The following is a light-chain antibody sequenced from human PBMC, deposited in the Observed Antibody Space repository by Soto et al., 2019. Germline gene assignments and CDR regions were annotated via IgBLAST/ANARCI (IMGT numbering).Light chain of an antibody. Sequence: EIVLTQSPGTLSLSPGERATLSCRASQSVSSSYLAWYQQKPGQAPRLLISGASSRATGIPDRFSGSGSGTDFTLTISRLEPEDSAVYYCQQYLRSPLTFGGGTKVEIK. CDR2: GAS. CDR3: QQYLRSPLT. V-gene: IGKV3-20*01. J-gene: IGKJ4*01. CDR1: QSVSSSY.